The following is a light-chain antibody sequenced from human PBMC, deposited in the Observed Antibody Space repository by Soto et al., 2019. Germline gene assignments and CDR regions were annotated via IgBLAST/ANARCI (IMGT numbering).Light chain of an antibody. CDR1: QSISNF. J-gene: IGKJ1*01. CDR3: QQSYSTPRT. CDR2: GAS. V-gene: IGKV1-39*01. Sequence: DLQMTQSPSSLSASVGDRVTITCRASQSISNFLNWYQQKPGKAPKLLIYGASSFQSGVPSRFSGSGSGTDFTLTINSLQPEDFATYYCQQSYSTPRTFGQGTKVEIK.